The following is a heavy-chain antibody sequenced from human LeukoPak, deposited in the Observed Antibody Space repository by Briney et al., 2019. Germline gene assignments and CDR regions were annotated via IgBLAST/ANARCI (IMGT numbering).Heavy chain of an antibody. D-gene: IGHD3-22*01. CDR3: TRPYYDSSGYYYVDDY. V-gene: IGHV3-49*04. Sequence: PGRSLRLSCTASGFTFGXXXXXXVRQAPGKGXXXXXXXXXXAYGGTTEYAASVXXXFTISRDDSKSIAYLQMNSLKTEDTAVYYCTRPYYDSSGYYYVDDYWGQGTLVTVSS. CDR2: XXXXAYGGTT. CDR1: GFTFGXXX. J-gene: IGHJ4*02.